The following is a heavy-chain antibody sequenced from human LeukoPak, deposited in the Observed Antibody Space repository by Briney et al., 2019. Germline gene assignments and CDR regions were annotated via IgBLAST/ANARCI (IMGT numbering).Heavy chain of an antibody. CDR1: GGSISSYY. CDR2: IYYSGST. V-gene: IGHV4-59*08. D-gene: IGHD5-24*01. Sequence: SETLSLTCTVSGGSISSYYWSWIRQPPGKGLEWIGYIYYSGSTNYNPSLKSRVTISVDTSKNQFSLKLSSVTAADTAVYYCARVRRDGYNFRSGTIDYWGQGTLVTVSS. CDR3: ARVRRDGYNFRSGTIDY. J-gene: IGHJ4*02.